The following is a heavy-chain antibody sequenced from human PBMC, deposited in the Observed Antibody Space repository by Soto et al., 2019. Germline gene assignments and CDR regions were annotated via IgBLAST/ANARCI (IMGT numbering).Heavy chain of an antibody. CDR3: ATGSDSSGYLYYFDH. V-gene: IGHV4-59*01. CDR1: GGSISSYY. J-gene: IGHJ4*02. Sequence: PSETLSLTCTVSGGSISSYYWGWIRQPPGKGLEWIGYIYYSGSTNYNPSLKSRVNIPVDTSKKQFSLKLTYVTAADTDVYYCATGSDSSGYLYYFDHWGQGTMVPAS. CDR2: IYYSGST. D-gene: IGHD3-22*01.